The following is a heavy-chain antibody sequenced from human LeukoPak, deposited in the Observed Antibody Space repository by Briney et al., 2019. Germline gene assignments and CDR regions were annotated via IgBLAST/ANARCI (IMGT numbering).Heavy chain of an antibody. Sequence: SETLSLTCTVSGGSIRSYYWSWIRQPPGKGLEWIGYIYYSGSTNYNPSLKSRVTISVDTSKNQFSLKLSSVTAADTAVYYCARGKYSSSWLFDYWGQGTLVTVSS. V-gene: IGHV4-59*01. D-gene: IGHD6-13*01. J-gene: IGHJ4*02. CDR1: GGSIRSYY. CDR2: IYYSGST. CDR3: ARGKYSSSWLFDY.